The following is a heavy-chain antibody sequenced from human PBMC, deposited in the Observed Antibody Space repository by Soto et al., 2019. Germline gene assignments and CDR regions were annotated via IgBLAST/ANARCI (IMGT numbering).Heavy chain of an antibody. D-gene: IGHD3-3*01. Sequence: ASVKVSCKASGYTFTSYGISWVRQAPGQGLEWMGWISAYNGNTNYAQKLQGRVTMTTDTSTSTAYMELRSLRSDDTAVYYCARDDYVFWSPSSSTDCWGTGPTVTLFS. CDR2: ISAYNGNT. V-gene: IGHV1-18*01. CDR3: ARDDYVFWSPSSSTDC. J-gene: IGHJ6*04. CDR1: GYTFTSYG.